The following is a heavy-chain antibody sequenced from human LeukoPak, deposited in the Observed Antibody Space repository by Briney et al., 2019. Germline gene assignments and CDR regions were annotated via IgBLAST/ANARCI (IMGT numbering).Heavy chain of an antibody. J-gene: IGHJ4*02. CDR2: ISWNSGSI. CDR1: GFTFDDYA. V-gene: IGHV3-9*01. Sequence: GRSLRLSCAASGFTFDDYAMHWVRQAPGKGLEWVSGISWNSGSIGYADSVKGRFTISRDNAKNSLYLQMNSLRAEDTALYYCAKARIGAQAPSYYFDYWGQGTLVTVSS. CDR3: AKARIGAQAPSYYFDY.